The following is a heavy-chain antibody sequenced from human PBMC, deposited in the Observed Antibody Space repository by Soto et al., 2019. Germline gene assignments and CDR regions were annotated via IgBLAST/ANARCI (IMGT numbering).Heavy chain of an antibody. V-gene: IGHV3-30*18. CDR1: GFTFSSYG. CDR3: AKETYSEPLAY. J-gene: IGHJ4*02. Sequence: QVQLVESGGGVVQPGRSLRLSCAASGFTFSSYGMHWVRQAPGKGLEWVAVISYDGSNKYYADSVKGRFTISRDNSKNTLYLQMNSLRAEDTAVYYCAKETYSEPLAYWGQGTLVTVSS. CDR2: ISYDGSNK. D-gene: IGHD2-15*01.